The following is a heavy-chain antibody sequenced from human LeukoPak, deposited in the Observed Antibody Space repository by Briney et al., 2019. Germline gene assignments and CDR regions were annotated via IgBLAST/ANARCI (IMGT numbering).Heavy chain of an antibody. CDR2: IYSGGST. V-gene: IGHV3-66*01. Sequence: GGSLRLSCAASGFTVSSNYMSWVRQAPGKGLEWVSVIYSGGSTYYADSVKGRFTISRDNSKNTLYLQMNSLRAEDTAVYYCARDQVGGGYNPRDYWGQGTLVTVSS. CDR3: ARDQVGGGYNPRDY. J-gene: IGHJ4*02. CDR1: GFTVSSNY. D-gene: IGHD5-24*01.